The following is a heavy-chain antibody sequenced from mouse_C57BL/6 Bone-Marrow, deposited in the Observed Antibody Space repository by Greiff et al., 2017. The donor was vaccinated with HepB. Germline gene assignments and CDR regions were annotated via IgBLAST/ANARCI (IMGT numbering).Heavy chain of an antibody. D-gene: IGHD1-1*01. V-gene: IGHV5-17*01. CDR2: ISSGSSTI. Sequence: EVQLQESGGGLVKPGGSLKLSCAASGFTFSDYGMHWVRQAPEKGLEWVAYISSGSSTIYYADTVKGRFTISRDNAKNTLFLQMTSLRSEDTAMYYCARRGYYGSSYVLYFDYWGQGTTLTVSS. CDR1: GFTFSDYG. J-gene: IGHJ2*01. CDR3: ARRGYYGSSYVLYFDY.